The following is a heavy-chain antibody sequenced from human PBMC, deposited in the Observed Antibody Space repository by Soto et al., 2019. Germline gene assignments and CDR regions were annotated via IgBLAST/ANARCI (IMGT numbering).Heavy chain of an antibody. J-gene: IGHJ4*02. CDR1: GYTFTSYD. CDR2: MNPNSGNT. Sequence: QVQLVQSGAEVKKPGASVKVSCKASGYTFTSYDINWVRQATGQGLEWMGWMNPNSGNTAYAQQCEGRVSMTRNTSRSTAYMELISLRSEDAAVYCCARGLNSRFLDLLNSWGEGCLVTVSS. D-gene: IGHD3-3*01. V-gene: IGHV1-8*01. CDR3: ARGLNSRFLDLLNS.